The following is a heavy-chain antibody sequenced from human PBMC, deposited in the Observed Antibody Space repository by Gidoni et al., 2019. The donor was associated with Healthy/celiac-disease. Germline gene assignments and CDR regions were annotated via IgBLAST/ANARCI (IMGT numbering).Heavy chain of an antibody. CDR1: GGSFSGYY. J-gene: IGHJ1*01. CDR3: ASDSGQWLVRYFQH. D-gene: IGHD6-19*01. V-gene: IGHV4-34*01. CDR2: INHSGST. Sequence: YGGSFSGYYWSWIRQPPGKGLEWIGEINHSGSTNYNPSLKSRVTISVDTSKNQFSLKLSSVTAADTAVYYCASDSGQWLVRYFQHWGQGTLVTVSS.